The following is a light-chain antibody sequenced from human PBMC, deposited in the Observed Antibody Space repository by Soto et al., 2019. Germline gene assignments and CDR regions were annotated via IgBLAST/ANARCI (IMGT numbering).Light chain of an antibody. J-gene: IGLJ2*01. V-gene: IGLV1-44*01. Sequence: QSVLTQPPSASGTPGQRVTISCSGSSSNIGRNTVSWYQQVPGTAPKLLIHSNHQRPSGVPNRFSGSKSDTSASLAISGLQSEDEVDYYCAAWDGSLNGVVFGGGTKVTVL. CDR1: SSNIGRNT. CDR3: AAWDGSLNGVV. CDR2: SNH.